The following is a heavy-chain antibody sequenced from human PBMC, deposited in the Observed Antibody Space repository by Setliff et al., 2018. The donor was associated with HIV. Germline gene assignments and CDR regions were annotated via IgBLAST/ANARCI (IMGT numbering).Heavy chain of an antibody. V-gene: IGHV3-30*02. CDR1: GFTFSSYG. Sequence: PGGSLRLSCVASGFTFSSYGMHWVRQAPGKGLEWVAFILHDGSDKDCSDSVKGRFTISRDNSKNTLFLQMDRLRAEDTALYYCAKATGLGAAGKIDSWGQGTLVTVSS. D-gene: IGHD6-13*01. CDR3: AKATGLGAAGKIDS. CDR2: ILHDGSDK. J-gene: IGHJ4*02.